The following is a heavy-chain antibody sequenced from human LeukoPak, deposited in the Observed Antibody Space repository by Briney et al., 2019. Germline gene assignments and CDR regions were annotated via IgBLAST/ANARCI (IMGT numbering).Heavy chain of an antibody. J-gene: IGHJ5*02. CDR2: IIPIFGTA. Sequence: GASVKVSCKASGGTFTSYAISWVRQAPGQGLEWMGGIIPIFGTANNAQKFQGRVTITADESTSTAYMELSDLRSDDTAIYYCATSGSGRSWDWFAPWGQGTPLTVSS. CDR3: ATSGSGRSWDWFAP. D-gene: IGHD3-10*01. V-gene: IGHV1-69*13. CDR1: GGTFTSYA.